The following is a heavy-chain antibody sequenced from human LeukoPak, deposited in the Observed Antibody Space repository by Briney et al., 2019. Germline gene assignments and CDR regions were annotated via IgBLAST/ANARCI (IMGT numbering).Heavy chain of an antibody. Sequence: PSETLSLTCTVSGGSINSYYWSWVRQAPGKGLEWVSVISGSGVGTYYADSVKGRFTISRDNSKNTLYLQMNSLRAEDTAVYYCAKSRDSSGYYIGYWGQGTLVTVSS. CDR2: ISGSGVGT. CDR1: GGSINSYY. V-gene: IGHV3-23*01. D-gene: IGHD3-22*01. CDR3: AKSRDSSGYYIGY. J-gene: IGHJ4*02.